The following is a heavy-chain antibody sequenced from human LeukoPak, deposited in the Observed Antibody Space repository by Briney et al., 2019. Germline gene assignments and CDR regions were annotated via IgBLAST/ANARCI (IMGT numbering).Heavy chain of an antibody. CDR1: GGSISSSSYY. D-gene: IGHD3-22*01. Sequence: SETLSLTCTVSGGSISSSSYYWGWIRQPPGKGLEWIGSIYYSGSTYYNPSLKSRVTISVDTSKNQFSLKLSSVTAADTAVYYCARGVQYYYDSSGFDYWGQGTLVTVYS. J-gene: IGHJ4*02. V-gene: IGHV4-39*01. CDR3: ARGVQYYYDSSGFDY. CDR2: IYYSGST.